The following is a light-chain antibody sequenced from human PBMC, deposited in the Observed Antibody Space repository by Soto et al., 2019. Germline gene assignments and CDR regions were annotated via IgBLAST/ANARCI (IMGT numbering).Light chain of an antibody. Sequence: ENVLTQSPATLSVSPGERATLSCRTSQIIGTNLAWYQQKPGQAPRLLIYGPFIRAPGFPVRFRGTGSGSEFTLTISSLESEDGALYYCQQYDKWPYTFGQGANLEIK. CDR2: GPF. CDR3: QQYDKWPYT. J-gene: IGKJ2*01. V-gene: IGKV3-15*01. CDR1: QIIGTN.